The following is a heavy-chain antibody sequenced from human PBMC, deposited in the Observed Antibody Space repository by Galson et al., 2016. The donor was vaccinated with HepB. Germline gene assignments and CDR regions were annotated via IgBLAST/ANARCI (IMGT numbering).Heavy chain of an antibody. CDR3: AKGTTRLGDN. CDR1: GLAFSAYG. V-gene: IGHV3-23*01. CDR2: ISTSGGST. D-gene: IGHD4-11*01. Sequence: SLRLSCAASGLAFSAYGMTWVRQAPRKGLEWVAAISTSGGSTDYADSVRGRFTISRDNSKNMLYLQMNSLRAEDSALYYCAKGTTRLGDNWGQGIVVTVSS. J-gene: IGHJ4*02.